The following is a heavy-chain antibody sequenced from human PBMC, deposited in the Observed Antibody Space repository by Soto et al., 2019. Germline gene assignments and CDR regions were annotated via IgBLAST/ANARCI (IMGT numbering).Heavy chain of an antibody. Sequence: PSETLSLTCTVSGGSISSYYWSWIRQPPGKGLEWIGYIYYSGSTNYNPSLKSRVTISVDTSKNQFSLKLSSVTAADTAVYYCARGRSSSSEAWLDPWGQGTLVTVSS. D-gene: IGHD6-13*01. CDR3: ARGRSSSSEAWLDP. V-gene: IGHV4-59*01. CDR2: IYYSGST. J-gene: IGHJ5*02. CDR1: GGSISSYY.